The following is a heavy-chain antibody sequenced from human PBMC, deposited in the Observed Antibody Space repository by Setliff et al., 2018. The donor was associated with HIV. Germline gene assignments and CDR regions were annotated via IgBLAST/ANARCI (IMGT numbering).Heavy chain of an antibody. CDR3: ARGGRKDLADY. CDR2: IHHIAST. CDR1: GGSISSSNW. Sequence: SETLSLTCAVSGGSISSSNWGSWVRQAPGEGLEWIGEIHHIASTNYKPSLKSRVTIAVDKSKNQFSRNLSSVTAADSAVFYCARGGRKDLADYWGQGTQVTVSS. V-gene: IGHV4-4*02. J-gene: IGHJ4*02. D-gene: IGHD3-10*01.